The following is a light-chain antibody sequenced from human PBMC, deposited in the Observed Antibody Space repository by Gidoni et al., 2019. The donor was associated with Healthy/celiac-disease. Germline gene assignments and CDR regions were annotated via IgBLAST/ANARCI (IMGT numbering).Light chain of an antibody. J-gene: IGLJ3*02. CDR2: SNN. V-gene: IGLV1-44*01. CDR3: AAWDDSLNGWV. CDR1: SSNIGSNT. Sequence: QSVLTQTPAASGTPGQRVTISCSGSSSNIGSNTVNWYQQLPGTAPKLLIYSNNQRPSAVPDRFSGSKSGTSASLAISGLQSEDEADYYCAAWDDSLNGWVFGGGTKLTVL.